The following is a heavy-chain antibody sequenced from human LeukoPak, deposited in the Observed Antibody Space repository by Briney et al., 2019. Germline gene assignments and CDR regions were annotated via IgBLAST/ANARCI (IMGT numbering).Heavy chain of an antibody. CDR3: ARSEGRKWFGEPSNWFDP. V-gene: IGHV4-59*08. J-gene: IGHJ5*02. CDR2: IYYSGST. D-gene: IGHD3-10*01. CDR1: GGSISSYY. Sequence: SETLSLTCTVPGGSISSYYWSWIRQPPGKGLEWIGYIYYSGSTNYNPSLKSRVTISVDTSKNQFSLKLSSVTAADTAVYYCARSEGRKWFGEPSNWFDPWGQGTLVTVSS.